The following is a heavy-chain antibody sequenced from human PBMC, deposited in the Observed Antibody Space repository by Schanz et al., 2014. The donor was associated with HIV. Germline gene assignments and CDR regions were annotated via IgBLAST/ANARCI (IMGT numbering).Heavy chain of an antibody. CDR3: VRGDRKTPIFGVGIPFYGMDA. Sequence: EVQLVESGGTVVQPGRSLRLSCAASGFTFGNYDMHWVRQPEGKGLEWVSVVSTDGVAQYAGSVKGRFTISRENAINALHLQMNRLRVGDTAVYYCVRGDRKTPIFGVGIPFYGMDAWGQGTAVTVSS. J-gene: IGHJ6*02. D-gene: IGHD3-3*01. CDR1: GFTFGNYD. CDR2: VSTDGVA. V-gene: IGHV3-13*01.